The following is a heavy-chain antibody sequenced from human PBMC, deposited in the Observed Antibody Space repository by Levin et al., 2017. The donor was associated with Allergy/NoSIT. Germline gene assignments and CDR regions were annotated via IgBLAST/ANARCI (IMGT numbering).Heavy chain of an antibody. V-gene: IGHV4-39*07. CDR2: IYYSGST. CDR3: ARVQLSTVTETNYYYYYGMDV. CDR1: GGSISSSSYY. J-gene: IGHJ6*02. D-gene: IGHD4-11*01. Sequence: PGGSLRLSCTVSGGSISSSSYYWGWIRQPPGKGLEWIGSIYYSGSTYYNPSLKSRVTISVDTSKNQFSLKLGSVTAADTAVYYCARVQLSTVTETNYYYYYGMDVWGQGTTVTVSS.